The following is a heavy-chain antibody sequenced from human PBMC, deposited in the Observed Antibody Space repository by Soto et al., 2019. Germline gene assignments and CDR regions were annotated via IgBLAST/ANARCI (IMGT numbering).Heavy chain of an antibody. Sequence: GGSLRLSCAASGFTFSSYAMSWVRQAPGKGLEWVSAISGSGGSTYYADSVKGRFTISRDNSKNTLYLQMNSLRAEDTAVYYCAQARNYYDSSGYYWTFDYWGQGTLVTVSS. V-gene: IGHV3-23*01. CDR2: ISGSGGST. D-gene: IGHD3-22*01. J-gene: IGHJ4*02. CDR1: GFTFSSYA. CDR3: AQARNYYDSSGYYWTFDY.